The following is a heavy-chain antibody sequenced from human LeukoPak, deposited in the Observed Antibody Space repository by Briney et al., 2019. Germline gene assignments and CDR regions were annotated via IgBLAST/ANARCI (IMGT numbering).Heavy chain of an antibody. V-gene: IGHV3-30-3*02. D-gene: IGHD6-13*01. CDR3: ATSGAPKTAAGSDYFDY. CDR1: GFTFSTYA. J-gene: IGHJ4*02. Sequence: GGSLRLSCAASGFTFSTYAMHWVRQVPGKGLEWVAFISYDGSNKYYADSVKGRFTISRENSKNTFYVQMNNLRAEDTALYYCATSGAPKTAAGSDYFDYWGQGTLVTVSS. CDR2: ISYDGSNK.